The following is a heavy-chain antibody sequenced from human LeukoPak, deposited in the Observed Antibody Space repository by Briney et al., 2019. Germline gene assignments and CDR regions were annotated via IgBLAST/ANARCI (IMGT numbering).Heavy chain of an antibody. J-gene: IGHJ4*02. Sequence: ASVKVSSKVSGYTLTELSMHWVRQAPGKGLEWMGGFDPEDGETIYAQKFQGRVTMTEDTSTDTAYMELSSLRSEDTAVYYCATVYSGSSRPYYFDYWGQGTLATVSS. CDR3: ATVYSGSSRPYYFDY. V-gene: IGHV1-24*01. D-gene: IGHD1-26*01. CDR2: FDPEDGET. CDR1: GYTLTELS.